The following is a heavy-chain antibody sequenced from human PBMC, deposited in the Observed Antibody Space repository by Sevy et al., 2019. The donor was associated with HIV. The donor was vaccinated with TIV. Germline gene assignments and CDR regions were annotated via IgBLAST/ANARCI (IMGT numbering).Heavy chain of an antibody. CDR3: ARDAARVIVPTAGFDS. J-gene: IGHJ5*01. V-gene: IGHV3-33*01. D-gene: IGHD1-1*01. CDR2: IWYDGRTE. CDR1: GFTFRSFS. Sequence: GGSLRLSCVASGFTFRSFSMHWVRQAPGKGLEWVAAIWYDGRTERYADSVQVRFTISRDNSKKTLHLQMNSLRAEDTALYYCARDAARVIVPTAGFDSWGQGTLVTVSS.